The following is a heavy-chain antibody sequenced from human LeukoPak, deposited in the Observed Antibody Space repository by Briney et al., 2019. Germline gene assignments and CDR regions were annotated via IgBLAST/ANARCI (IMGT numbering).Heavy chain of an antibody. V-gene: IGHV1-2*02. J-gene: IGHJ5*02. CDR1: GYTFTGYY. CDR3: ARGPPGSGAFGQLYNWFDP. D-gene: IGHD5-24*01. Sequence: GASVKVSCKASGYTFTGYYMHWVRQAPGQGLEWMGWINPNSGGTNYAQKFQGRVTMTRDTSTSTAYMELSRLRSDDTAVYYCARGPPGSGAFGQLYNWFDPWGQGTLVTVSS. CDR2: INPNSGGT.